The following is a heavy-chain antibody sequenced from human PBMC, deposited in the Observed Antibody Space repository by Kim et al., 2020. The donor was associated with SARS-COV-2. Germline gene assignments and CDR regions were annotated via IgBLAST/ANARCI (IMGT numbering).Heavy chain of an antibody. Sequence: GGSLRLSCAASGFTVSSHYMSWVRQAPGKGPEWVSVIYRGGITYYADSVKGRFTISRDNSKNALYLQMNSLRAEDTAMYYCARNDYGDSLFDFWGQGTLVTVSS. CDR1: GFTVSSHY. CDR3: ARNDYGDSLFDF. D-gene: IGHD4-17*01. V-gene: IGHV3-53*01. CDR2: IYRGGIT. J-gene: IGHJ4*02.